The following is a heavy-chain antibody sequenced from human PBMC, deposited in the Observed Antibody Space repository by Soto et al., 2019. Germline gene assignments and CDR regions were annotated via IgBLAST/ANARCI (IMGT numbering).Heavy chain of an antibody. CDR1: GYTFTNYY. V-gene: IGHV1-46*01. J-gene: IGHJ4*01. CDR2: INPSGGST. D-gene: IGHD1-26*01. Sequence: ASVKVSCKASGYTFTNYYMQWVGQAPGRGLEWMGIINPSGGSTIYAQKFQGRVTLTSDTSRSTVYLDLSSLRSDDPAVYYCARRYSGSYYFDYWG. CDR3: ARRYSGSYYFDY.